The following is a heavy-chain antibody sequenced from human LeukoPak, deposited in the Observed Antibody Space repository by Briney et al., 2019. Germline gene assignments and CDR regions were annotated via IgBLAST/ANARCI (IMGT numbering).Heavy chain of an antibody. V-gene: IGHV1-2*02. CDR1: GYTFTGYY. D-gene: IGHD2-15*01. CDR2: INPNSGGT. Sequence: GASVKVSCTASGYTFTGYYMHWVRQAPGQGLEWMGWINPNSGGTNYAQKFQGRVTMTRDTSISTAYMELSRLRSDDTAVYYCARDDTPLLYCSGGSCYGAFDIWGQGTMVTVSS. CDR3: ARDDTPLLYCSGGSCYGAFDI. J-gene: IGHJ3*02.